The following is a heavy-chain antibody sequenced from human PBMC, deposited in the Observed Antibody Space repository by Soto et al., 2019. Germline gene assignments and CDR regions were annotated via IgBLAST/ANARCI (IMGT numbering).Heavy chain of an antibody. CDR2: IKYDGSST. J-gene: IGHJ6*02. CDR1: GFTFSSYW. D-gene: IGHD2-15*01. V-gene: IGHV3-74*01. CDR3: ARGIKNYYGSDV. Sequence: GGSLRLSCAASGFTFSSYWMHWVRQAPGKGLVWVPRIKYDGSSTSYADSVKGRATISRDNAENTVNLQMNSLTAEDTAVYYCARGIKNYYGSDVWGQGTTVTVSS.